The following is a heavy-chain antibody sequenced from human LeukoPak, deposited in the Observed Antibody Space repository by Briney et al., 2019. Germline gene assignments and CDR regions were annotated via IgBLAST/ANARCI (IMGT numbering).Heavy chain of an antibody. D-gene: IGHD4-17*01. CDR3: ARRSTVTTSPFDP. J-gene: IGHJ5*02. CDR1: GYTFTSYG. CDR2: ISAYNGNT. V-gene: IGHV1-18*01. Sequence: ASVKVSCKASGYTFTSYGISWVRQAPGQGLDWMGWISAYNGNTNYAQKLQGRVTMTTDTSTSTAYMELRSLRSDDKAVYYSARRSTVTTSPFDPWGQGTLVTVSS.